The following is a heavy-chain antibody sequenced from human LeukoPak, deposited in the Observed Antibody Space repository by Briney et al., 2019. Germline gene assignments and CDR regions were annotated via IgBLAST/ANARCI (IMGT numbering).Heavy chain of an antibody. CDR1: GYTFTGYY. Sequence: ASVKVSCKASGYTFTGYYMHWVRQAPGQGLEWMGWINPNSGGTNYAQKFQGRVTMTRDTSISTAYMELSRLRSDDTAVYYCAREPITMVRGVITDLDYWGQGTLVTVS. D-gene: IGHD3-10*01. J-gene: IGHJ4*02. CDR3: AREPITMVRGVITDLDY. CDR2: INPNSGGT. V-gene: IGHV1-2*02.